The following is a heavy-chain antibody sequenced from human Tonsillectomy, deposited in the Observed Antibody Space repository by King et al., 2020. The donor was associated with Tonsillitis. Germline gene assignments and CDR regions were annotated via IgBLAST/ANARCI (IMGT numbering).Heavy chain of an antibody. D-gene: IGHD6-19*01. Sequence: VQLVESGAEVKMPGSSVKVSCKASGGTFSSNTFIWVRQAPGQGLEYMGGITPILGTTHYAQKFQGRVTITADESTSTAYMELSSLRSEDTAVYCCARDEQLLIYWGQGTLVTVSS. J-gene: IGHJ4*02. CDR2: ITPILGTT. V-gene: IGHV1-69*01. CDR1: GGTFSSNT. CDR3: ARDEQLLIY.